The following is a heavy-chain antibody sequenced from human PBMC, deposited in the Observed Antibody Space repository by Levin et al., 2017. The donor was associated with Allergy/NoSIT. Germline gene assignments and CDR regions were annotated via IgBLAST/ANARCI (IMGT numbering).Heavy chain of an antibody. V-gene: IGHV1-2*02. CDR2: INPNSGGT. Sequence: ASVKVSCKASGYTFTGYYMHWVRQAPGQGLEWMGWINPNSGGTNYAQKFQGRVTMTRDTSISTAYMELSRLRSDDTAVYYCASEYCSSTSCYEVRGNVGMDVWGQGTTVTVSS. CDR1: GYTFTGYY. D-gene: IGHD2-2*01. CDR3: ASEYCSSTSCYEVRGNVGMDV. J-gene: IGHJ6*02.